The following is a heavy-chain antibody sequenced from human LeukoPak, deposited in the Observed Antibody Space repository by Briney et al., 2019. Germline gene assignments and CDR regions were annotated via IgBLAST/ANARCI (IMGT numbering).Heavy chain of an antibody. CDR3: ARVTYYYDSTPASDY. CDR1: GDTFIGYY. CDR2: ISPNSGGT. J-gene: IGHJ4*02. V-gene: IGHV1-2*02. Sequence: ASVKVSCKASGDTFIGYYIHWVRQAPGQGLEWMGWISPNSGGTNYAQKLQDRVTMTTDTSTSTAYMELRSLRSDDTAVYYCARVTYYYDSTPASDYWGQGTLVTVSS. D-gene: IGHD3-22*01.